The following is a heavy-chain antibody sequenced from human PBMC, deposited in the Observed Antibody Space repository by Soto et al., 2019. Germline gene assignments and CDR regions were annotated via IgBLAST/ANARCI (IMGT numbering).Heavy chain of an antibody. D-gene: IGHD1-1*01. V-gene: IGHV3-11*06. CDR1: GCIFSDYY. J-gene: IGHJ6*02. CDR2: ISTRSTYT. CDR3: ARDLAWKRGKVGRYYYGMDV. Sequence: QVLLVESGGGLVKAGGSLRLSCAASGCIFSDYYMSWVRQTPGKGLEWVSYISTRSTYTNYADSVKGRFTISRDTTKNSLYLQMDSLRVEDTAVYYCARDLAWKRGKVGRYYYGMDVWGQGTTVTVSS.